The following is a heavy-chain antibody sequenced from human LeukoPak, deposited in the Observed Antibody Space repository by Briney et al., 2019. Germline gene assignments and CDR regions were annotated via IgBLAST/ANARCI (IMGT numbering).Heavy chain of an antibody. Sequence: GGSLRLSCAASGFTFSSYSMNWVRQAPGKGLEWVSYISSSSSTIYYADSVKGRFTISRDNAKNSLYLQMNSLRAEDTAVYYCAKDYRGYTSGYFDYWGQGTLVTVSS. D-gene: IGHD5-18*01. V-gene: IGHV3-48*01. CDR3: AKDYRGYTSGYFDY. CDR1: GFTFSSYS. J-gene: IGHJ4*02. CDR2: ISSSSSTI.